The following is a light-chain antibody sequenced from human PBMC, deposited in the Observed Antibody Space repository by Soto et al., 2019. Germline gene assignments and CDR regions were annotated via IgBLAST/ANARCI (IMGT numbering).Light chain of an antibody. CDR1: SSDVGDYNY. V-gene: IGLV2-14*01. CDR2: EVS. J-gene: IGLJ2*01. Sequence: QSALTQPASVSGSPGQSITISCTGTSSDVGDYNYVSWYQHHPGKAPKLMIHEVSNRPSGVSNRFSGSKSGNTASLTISGLQTEDEADYYCSSYTSSSTVVFGGGTKLTVL. CDR3: SSYTSSSTVV.